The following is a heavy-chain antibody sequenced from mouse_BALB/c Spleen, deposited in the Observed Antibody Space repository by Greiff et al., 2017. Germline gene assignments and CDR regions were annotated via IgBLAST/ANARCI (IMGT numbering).Heavy chain of an antibody. CDR3: ARRGYSYYFDY. CDR2: INPSNGGT. J-gene: IGHJ2*01. Sequence: QVQLQQPGAELVKPGASVKLSCKASGYTFTSYYMYWVKQRPGQGLEWIGGINPSNGGTNFNEKFKSKATLTADKSSSTAYMQLSSLTSENSAVYFCARRGYSYYFDYWGQGTTLTVSS. D-gene: IGHD2-14*01. CDR1: GYTFTSYY. V-gene: IGHV1-53*01.